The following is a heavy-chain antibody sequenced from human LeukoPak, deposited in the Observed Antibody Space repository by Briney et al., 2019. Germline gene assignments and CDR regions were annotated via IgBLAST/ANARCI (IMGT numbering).Heavy chain of an antibody. CDR1: GYTFTSYD. V-gene: IGHV1-2*02. J-gene: IGHJ4*02. CDR2: INPNSGGT. Sequence: ASVKVSCKASGYTFTSYDINWVRQAPGQGFEWMGWINPNSGGTNYAQKFQGRVTMTRDTSISTAYMELSRLRSDDTAVYYCAFGGSSGGYYFDYWGQGTLVTVSS. CDR3: AFGGSSGGYYFDY. D-gene: IGHD1-26*01.